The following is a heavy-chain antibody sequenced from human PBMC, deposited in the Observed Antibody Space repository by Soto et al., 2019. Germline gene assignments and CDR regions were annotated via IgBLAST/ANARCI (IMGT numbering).Heavy chain of an antibody. Sequence: PSETLSLTCTVSGGSISSYYWSWIRQPPGKGLEWIGYIYYSGSTNYNPSLKSRVTISVDTSKNQFSLKLSSVTAADTAVYYCARGSGDYRFYYYYYMDVWGKGTTVTVSS. V-gene: IGHV4-59*01. J-gene: IGHJ6*03. CDR2: IYYSGST. CDR3: ARGSGDYRFYYYYYMDV. D-gene: IGHD4-17*01. CDR1: GGSISSYY.